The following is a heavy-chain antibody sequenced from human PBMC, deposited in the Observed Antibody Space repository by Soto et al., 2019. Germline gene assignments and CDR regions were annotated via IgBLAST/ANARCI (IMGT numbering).Heavy chain of an antibody. Sequence: GGSLRLSCAASGFIFSNYAFNWVRQAPGKGLEWVSGISYSGGSTNYADSVKGRFTFSRDNSKNTLYLQMDSLRAEDTAVYYCSKSTGSHYYYAMDVWGQGTKVTGSS. CDR2: ISYSGGST. CDR3: SKSTGSHYYYAMDV. J-gene: IGHJ6*02. CDR1: GFIFSNYA. V-gene: IGHV3-23*01.